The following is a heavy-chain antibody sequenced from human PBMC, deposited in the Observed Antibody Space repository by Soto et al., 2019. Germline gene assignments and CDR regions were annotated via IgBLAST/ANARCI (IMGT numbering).Heavy chain of an antibody. CDR3: ATVHNTSRSFDY. D-gene: IGHD1-20*01. CDR1: GLTFNIYA. V-gene: IGHV3-23*01. CDR2: TGATGRTT. Sequence: EVQLLESGGGLVQPGGSLRLSCAASGLTFNIYAMTWVRQAPGKGLEWVSTTGATGRTTYYADSVKGRFTVSRDNSKNTLDLHMSSLRAEDTAVYYCATVHNTSRSFDYWCQGTLVTVSS. J-gene: IGHJ4*02.